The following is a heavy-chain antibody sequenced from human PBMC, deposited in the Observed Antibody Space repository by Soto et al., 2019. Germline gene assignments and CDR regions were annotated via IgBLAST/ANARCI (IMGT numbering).Heavy chain of an antibody. CDR1: GFTFSSYN. CDR3: ARDLGYSYDFYYYYGMDI. J-gene: IGHJ6*02. Sequence: HPGGSLRLSCEASGFTFSSYNIHWVRQAPGKGLEWVAVISYDGSKKYYADSVKGRFTISRDNSKNTLYLQMYSLRAEDTAVYYCARDLGYSYDFYYYYGMDIWGQGTTVTVSS. CDR2: ISYDGSKK. V-gene: IGHV3-30-3*01. D-gene: IGHD5-18*01.